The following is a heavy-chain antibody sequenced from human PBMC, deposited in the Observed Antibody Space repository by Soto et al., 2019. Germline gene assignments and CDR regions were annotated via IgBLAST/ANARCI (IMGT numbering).Heavy chain of an antibody. Sequence: NPSETLSLTCTVSGGSISSVGYYWTWIRQHPGKGLECIGYFYDSVTTYYNPSLKSRVSISVDTSKNQFSLNLSSVTAADTAVYYCATGHKKGFAYWGQGTLVTVSS. CDR3: ATGHKKGFAY. V-gene: IGHV4-31*03. J-gene: IGHJ4*01. CDR1: GGSISSVGYY. CDR2: FYDSVTT.